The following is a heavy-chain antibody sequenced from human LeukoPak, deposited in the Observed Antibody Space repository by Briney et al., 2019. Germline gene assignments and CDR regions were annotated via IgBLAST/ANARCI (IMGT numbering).Heavy chain of an antibody. V-gene: IGHV6-1*01. D-gene: IGHD6-13*01. CDR1: GDSVSSNSAA. CDR2: TYYRSKWYN. Sequence: SQTLSLTCAISGDSVSSNSAAWNWIRQSPSRGLEWLGRTYYRSKWYNDYAVSVKSRITINPDTSKNQFSLQLSSVTAADTAVFYCARLNMTTAGFDSWGQGTLLTVSS. CDR3: ARLNMTTAGFDS. J-gene: IGHJ4*02.